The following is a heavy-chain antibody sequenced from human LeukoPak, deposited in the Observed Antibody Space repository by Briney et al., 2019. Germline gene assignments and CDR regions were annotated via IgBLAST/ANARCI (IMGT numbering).Heavy chain of an antibody. CDR3: TTRYCSSTSCSGEGWFDP. CDR2: IKSKTDGGTT. J-gene: IGHJ5*02. D-gene: IGHD2-2*01. Sequence: PGGSLRLSCAASGFTFSNAWMSWVRQAPGKGLEWVGRIKSKTDGGTTDYAAPVKGRFTISRDDSKNALYLQMNSLKTEDTAVYYCTTRYCSSTSCSGEGWFDPWGQGTLVTVSS. V-gene: IGHV3-15*01. CDR1: GFTFSNAW.